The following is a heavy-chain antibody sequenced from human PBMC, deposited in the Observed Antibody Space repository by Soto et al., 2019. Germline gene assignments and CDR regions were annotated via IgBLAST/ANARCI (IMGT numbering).Heavy chain of an antibody. CDR1: GGSISSGGYY. CDR2: IYYSGST. J-gene: IGHJ5*02. CDR3: ARVLRGYRNAIALNWFDP. V-gene: IGHV4-31*03. Sequence: QVQLQESGPGLVKPSQTLSLACTVSGGSISSGGYYWSWIRQHPGKGLEWIGYIYYSGSTYYNPSLKSRVTISVDTSKNQFSLKLSSVTAADTAVYYCARVLRGYRNAIALNWFDPWGQGTLVTVSS. D-gene: IGHD5-18*01.